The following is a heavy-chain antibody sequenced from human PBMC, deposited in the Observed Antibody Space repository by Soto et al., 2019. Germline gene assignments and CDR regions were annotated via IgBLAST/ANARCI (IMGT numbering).Heavy chain of an antibody. Sequence: QVQLVQSGAEVKKPGSSVKVSCKASGGTFSSYAISWVRQAPGQGLEWMGGIIPIFGTANYAQKFQGRVTITADESTSTAYMVLSSLRSEDTAVYSCARQYPLDYDFWGRERTNWFDPGGQGTLVTVSS. CDR3: ARQYPLDYDFWGRERTNWFDP. J-gene: IGHJ5*02. CDR1: GGTFSSYA. CDR2: IIPIFGTA. D-gene: IGHD3-3*01. V-gene: IGHV1-69*01.